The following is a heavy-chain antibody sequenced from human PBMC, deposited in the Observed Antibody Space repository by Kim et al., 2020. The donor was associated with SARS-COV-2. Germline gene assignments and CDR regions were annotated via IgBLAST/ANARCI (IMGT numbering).Heavy chain of an antibody. D-gene: IGHD3-10*01. J-gene: IGHJ4*02. CDR3: ARFIKKRISMIRGVIAPPDY. CDR1: GYTFSNYW. Sequence: GESLKISCKGSGYTFSNYWIGWVRQMPGKGLEWMGIIYPDDSDTRYSPSFQGQVTISADKSISTAFLQWGSLKASDTAMYYCARFIKKRISMIRGVIAPPDYWGQGTLVTVSS. CDR2: IYPDDSDT. V-gene: IGHV5-51*01.